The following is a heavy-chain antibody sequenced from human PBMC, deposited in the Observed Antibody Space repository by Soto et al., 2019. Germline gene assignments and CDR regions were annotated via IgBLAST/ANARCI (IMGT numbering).Heavy chain of an antibody. CDR3: ARGQRFSAWFDP. Sequence: SETLSLTCTVSGGAINSYYWTCIRQPAGKGLEWIGRIYSSGSTKYNPSLQSRVTMSLDTSKNQFSLRLTSVTAAATAVYYCARGQRFSAWFDPWGQGTLVTVS. J-gene: IGHJ5*02. V-gene: IGHV4-4*07. CDR1: GGAINSYY. CDR2: IYSSGST. D-gene: IGHD3-3*01.